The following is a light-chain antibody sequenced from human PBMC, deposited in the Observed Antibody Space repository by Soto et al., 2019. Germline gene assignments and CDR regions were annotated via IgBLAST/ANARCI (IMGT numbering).Light chain of an antibody. V-gene: IGKV3-20*01. J-gene: IGKJ2*01. Sequence: IVLTQYPGTLSLSPGERDPLSCRASQSVSRTYLAWYQQKPDQAPRLLIYGASNRATGIPDRFSGSGSRTDFNLTINRLEPGDFAVYFCQQYGSSPYTFGQGTKLEIK. CDR1: QSVSRTY. CDR2: GAS. CDR3: QQYGSSPYT.